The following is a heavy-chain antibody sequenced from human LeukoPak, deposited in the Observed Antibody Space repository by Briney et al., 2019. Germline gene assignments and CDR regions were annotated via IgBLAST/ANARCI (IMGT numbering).Heavy chain of an antibody. Sequence: GGSLRLSCAASGFTFSDYYMSWIRQAPGEGLEWVSYISSSTTYTNYAESVKGRFTISRDNAKNSLFLQMNSLRAEDTAVYYCARGGKSRPFDYWGQGTLVTVSS. V-gene: IGHV3-11*05. D-gene: IGHD3-16*01. J-gene: IGHJ4*02. CDR2: ISSSTTYT. CDR1: GFTFSDYY. CDR3: ARGGKSRPFDY.